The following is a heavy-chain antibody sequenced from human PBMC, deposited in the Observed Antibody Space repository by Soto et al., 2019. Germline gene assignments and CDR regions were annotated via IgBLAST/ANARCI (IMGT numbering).Heavy chain of an antibody. CDR3: ASDRSLGSNWYYYLES. CDR2: ISSSSSNI. J-gene: IGHJ4*02. V-gene: IGHV3-48*02. Sequence: GGSLRLSCTASGFTFSSRAMNWVRQFPGRGLEWVSYISSSSSNIDYADSVKGRFTVSRDNAKNSLYLQMNTLRDEDTAVYYCASDRSLGSNWYYYLESWGQGTLVTVSS. D-gene: IGHD1-20*01. CDR1: GFTFSSRA.